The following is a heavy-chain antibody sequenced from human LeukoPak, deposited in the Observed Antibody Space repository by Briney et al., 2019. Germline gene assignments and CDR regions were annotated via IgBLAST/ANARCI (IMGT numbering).Heavy chain of an antibody. V-gene: IGHV3-11*01. CDR2: ISSGGSTI. D-gene: IGHD5-24*01. CDR3: AREGWLQPQYYFDY. Sequence: GGSLRLSCAASGFIFRGYYMSWIRQAPGKGLEWISYISSGGSTIYYTDSVKGRFTISRDDAKNSLYLHMNNLRAEDTAVYYCAREGWLQPQYYFDYWGQGTLVTVSS. J-gene: IGHJ4*02. CDR1: GFIFRGYY.